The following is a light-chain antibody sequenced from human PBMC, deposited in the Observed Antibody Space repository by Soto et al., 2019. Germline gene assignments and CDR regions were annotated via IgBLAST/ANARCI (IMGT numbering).Light chain of an antibody. Sequence: EIVMTQSASTLSTSAGERATLSWWASQSVRSNLAWYHQKPGQAPRLLIYGASTRATGIPARFSGSGYGTEFNLTINSLQSEDFVVYYCQQYDNWPPTFGQGTRLEIK. CDR2: GAS. CDR1: QSVRSN. J-gene: IGKJ5*01. CDR3: QQYDNWPPT. V-gene: IGKV3D-15*01.